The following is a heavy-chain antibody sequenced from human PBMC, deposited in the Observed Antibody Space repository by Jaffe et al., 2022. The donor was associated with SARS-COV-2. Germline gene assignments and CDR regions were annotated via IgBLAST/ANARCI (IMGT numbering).Heavy chain of an antibody. J-gene: IGHJ6*02. V-gene: IGHV3-74*01. CDR2: INGDGSGT. CDR3: ARDYSYGMDV. CDR1: GFTFSYYG. Sequence: EVQLVESGGGLVQPGGSLRLSCTASGFTFSYYGMHWVRQAPGKGLVWVSRINGDGSGTTYAESVKGRFTISRDNAKNTLYLQMNSLRAEDTAMYYCARDYSYGMDVWGQGTTVTVSS.